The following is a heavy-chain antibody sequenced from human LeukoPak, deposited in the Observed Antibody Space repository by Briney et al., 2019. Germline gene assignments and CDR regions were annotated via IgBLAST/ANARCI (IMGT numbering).Heavy chain of an antibody. CDR3: ARDWVYKIDY. Sequence: GGSLRLSCETAGFTFSSYVMHWVRRTPGKGLVWVSRISHDGIISYADSVKGRLTISRDNAKNTLILQMNSLRVEDTAVYYCARDWVYKIDYWGRGTLVTVSS. V-gene: IGHV3-74*01. CDR2: ISHDGII. D-gene: IGHD5-24*01. CDR1: GFTFSSYV. J-gene: IGHJ4*02.